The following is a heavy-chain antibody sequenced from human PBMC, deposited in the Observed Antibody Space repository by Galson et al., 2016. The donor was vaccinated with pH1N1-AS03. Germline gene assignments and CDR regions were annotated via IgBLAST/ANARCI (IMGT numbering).Heavy chain of an antibody. V-gene: IGHV5-51*01. D-gene: IGHD2-15*01. CDR2: IYPGDSDA. J-gene: IGHJ4*01. Sequence: QSGAEVKKPGESLKISCKGSGYNFGNFWIGWVRQKPGKGLEWMGIIYPGDSDARYSPPFQGQVTFSADKSINTAYLQWSGLKASDTAMYYCTLSRHCSGGTCQHDLDHWGQGTLVTVSS. CDR3: TLSRHCSGGTCQHDLDH. CDR1: GYNFGNFW.